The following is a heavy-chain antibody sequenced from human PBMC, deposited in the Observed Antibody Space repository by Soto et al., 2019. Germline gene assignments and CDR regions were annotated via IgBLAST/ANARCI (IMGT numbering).Heavy chain of an antibody. D-gene: IGHD1-26*01. CDR3: ASDSGLSGSSFMDV. J-gene: IGHJ6*02. Sequence: EVQLVESGGGLVQPGGSLRLSCAASGFTVSSNYMTWVRQAPGKGLEWVSVIYSGGSTYYADSVKGRFTISRDNSXNTLYLQMNILRAEDTAVYYCASDSGLSGSSFMDVWGQGTTVTVSS. V-gene: IGHV3-66*01. CDR1: GFTVSSNY. CDR2: IYSGGST.